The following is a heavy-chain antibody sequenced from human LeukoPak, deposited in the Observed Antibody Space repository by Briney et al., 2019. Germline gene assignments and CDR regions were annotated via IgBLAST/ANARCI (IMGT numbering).Heavy chain of an antibody. Sequence: PGGSLRLSCAASGFTFSSYDMHWVRQATGKGLEWVSAIGTAGDTYYPGSVKGRFTISRENAKNSLYLQMNSLSAGDTAVYYCARGPHSSSWYGMDVWGQGTTVTVSS. CDR2: IGTAGDT. J-gene: IGHJ6*02. V-gene: IGHV3-13*04. CDR3: ARGPHSSSWYGMDV. D-gene: IGHD6-13*01. CDR1: GFTFSSYD.